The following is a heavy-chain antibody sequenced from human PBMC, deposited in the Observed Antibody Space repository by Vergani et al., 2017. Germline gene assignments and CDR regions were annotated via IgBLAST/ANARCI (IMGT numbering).Heavy chain of an antibody. CDR3: ARDIYYDILAGYSPVPYYCGMDV. Sequence: QVQLVQSGAEVKKPGSSVKVSCKASGGTFSSYAISWVRQAPGQGLEWMGGIIPIFGTANYAQKFQGRVTITADKSTSTAYMELSSLRSEDTAVYYCARDIYYDILAGYSPVPYYCGMDVWGQGTTVTVSS. J-gene: IGHJ6*02. V-gene: IGHV1-69*06. CDR2: IIPIFGTA. CDR1: GGTFSSYA. D-gene: IGHD3-9*01.